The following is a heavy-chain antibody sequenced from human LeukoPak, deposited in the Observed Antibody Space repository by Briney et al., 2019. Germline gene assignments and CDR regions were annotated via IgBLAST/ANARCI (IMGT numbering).Heavy chain of an antibody. CDR1: GYTFTSYG. CDR3: ARDNSVGDYAWWFDP. Sequence: ASVKVSCKASGYTFTSYGISWVRQAPGQGLEWMGWISAYNGNTNYAQKLQGRVTMTTDTSTSTAYMELRSLRSDDTAVYYCARDNSVGDYAWWFDPWGQGTLVTVSS. D-gene: IGHD1-26*01. CDR2: ISAYNGNT. V-gene: IGHV1-18*01. J-gene: IGHJ5*02.